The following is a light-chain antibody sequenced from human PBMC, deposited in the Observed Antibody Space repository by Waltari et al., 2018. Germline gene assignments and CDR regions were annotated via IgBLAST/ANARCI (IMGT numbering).Light chain of an antibody. V-gene: IGLV2-14*01. CDR1: NSDIGSYNF. Sequence: QSALTQPASVSGSPGQSITISCTGTNSDIGSYNFVSWYQQHPNKVPKLVLYEVSNRPSGVSNSFSGSKSGNTAFLTISGLQAEDEAEYYCSSYTKSTTQVVGTGTKVTVL. CDR3: SSYTKSTTQV. CDR2: EVS. J-gene: IGLJ1*01.